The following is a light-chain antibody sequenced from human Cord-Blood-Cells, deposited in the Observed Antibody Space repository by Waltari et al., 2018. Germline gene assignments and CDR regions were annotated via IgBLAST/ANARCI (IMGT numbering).Light chain of an antibody. V-gene: IGLV2-14*01. J-gene: IGLJ2*01. CDR2: DVS. CDR1: SSAVGGYNY. CDR3: SSYTSSSTYVV. Sequence: QSALTQPASVSGSPGQSLTIPCTGTSSAVGGYNYVSWYQQQPGKAPKLMIYDVSNRPSGVSNRFSGSKSGNTASLTISGLQAEDEADYYCSSYTSSSTYVVFGGGTKLTVL.